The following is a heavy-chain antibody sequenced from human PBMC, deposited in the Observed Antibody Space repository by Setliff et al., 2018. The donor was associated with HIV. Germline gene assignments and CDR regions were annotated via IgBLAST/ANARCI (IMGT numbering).Heavy chain of an antibody. D-gene: IGHD3-10*01. Sequence: PGGSLRLSCVASEFTFSSYAMNWVRQAPGKGLEWVSTISGSGGTKYYADSVKGRFTISRDNSENTLYLRMDSLRAEDTAIYYCAKDSRRGDAYNVGVFDFWGQGTMVTVSS. CDR2: ISGSGGTK. V-gene: IGHV3-23*01. J-gene: IGHJ3*01. CDR1: EFTFSSYA. CDR3: AKDSRRGDAYNVGVFDF.